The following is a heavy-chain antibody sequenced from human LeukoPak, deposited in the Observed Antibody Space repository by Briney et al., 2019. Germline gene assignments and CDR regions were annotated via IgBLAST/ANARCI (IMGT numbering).Heavy chain of an antibody. CDR1: GASINNYY. D-gene: IGHD3-10*01. CDR3: ARVGVTMVRGVFNY. V-gene: IGHV4-4*07. CDR2: IYTSGTT. Sequence: SETLSLTCTVSGASINNYYWSWIRQPAGKGLEWIGRIYTSGTTNYSPSLKSRVSMSVDTSKNQFSLTLSSVTVADTAVYYCARVGVTMVRGVFNYWGQGTLVTVSS. J-gene: IGHJ4*02.